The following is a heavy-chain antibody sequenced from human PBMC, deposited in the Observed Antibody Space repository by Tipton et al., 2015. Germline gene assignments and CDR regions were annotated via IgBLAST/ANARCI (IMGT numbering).Heavy chain of an antibody. CDR2: INSDGSST. Sequence: SLRLSCAASGFTFSSYWMHWVRQAPGKGLVWVARINSDGSSTTYADSVKGRFTISRDNAKNTLYLQMNSLRDDDTGVYYCARSRGFDFWGQGTLVTVSS. CDR3: ARSRGFDF. CDR1: GFTFSSYW. D-gene: IGHD3-10*01. J-gene: IGHJ4*02. V-gene: IGHV3-74*01.